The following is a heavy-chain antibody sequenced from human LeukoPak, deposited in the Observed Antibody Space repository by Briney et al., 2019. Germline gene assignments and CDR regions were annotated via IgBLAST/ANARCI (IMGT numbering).Heavy chain of an antibody. CDR2: IWYDGSNK. V-gene: IGHV3-33*01. Sequence: GRSLRLSCAASGFIFSSYGMHWVRQAPGKGLEWVAVIWYDGSNKYYADSVKGRFTISRDNSKNTLYLQMNSLRAEDTAVYYCARAAPYSSSWYYFDYWGQGTLVTVSS. J-gene: IGHJ4*02. CDR3: ARAAPYSSSWYYFDY. D-gene: IGHD6-13*01. CDR1: GFIFSSYG.